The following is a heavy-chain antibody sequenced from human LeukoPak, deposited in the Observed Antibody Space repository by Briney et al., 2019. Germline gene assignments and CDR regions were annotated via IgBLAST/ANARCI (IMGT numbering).Heavy chain of an antibody. Sequence: GGSLRLSCAASGFTFSSYGMHWVRQAPGKGLEWVAVISYDGSNKYYADSVKGRFTISRDNSKNTLYLQMNSLRAEDTAVYYCARGEDYWNAFDIWGQGTMVTVSS. J-gene: IGHJ3*02. CDR3: ARGEDYWNAFDI. V-gene: IGHV3-30*03. CDR2: ISYDGSNK. CDR1: GFTFSSYG. D-gene: IGHD1-1*01.